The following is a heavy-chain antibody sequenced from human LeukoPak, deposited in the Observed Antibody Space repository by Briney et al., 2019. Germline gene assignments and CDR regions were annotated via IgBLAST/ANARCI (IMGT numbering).Heavy chain of an antibody. CDR1: GGSISSGGYY. V-gene: IGHV4-30-4*01. CDR3: ARAHIAARLVNYYGMDV. Sequence: PSETLSLTCTVSGGSISSGGYYWSWIRQPPGKGLEWIGYIYYSGSTYYNPSLKSRVTISVDTSKNQFSLKLSSVTAADTAVYYCARAHIAARLVNYYGMDVWGQGTTVTVSS. D-gene: IGHD6-6*01. CDR2: IYYSGST. J-gene: IGHJ6*02.